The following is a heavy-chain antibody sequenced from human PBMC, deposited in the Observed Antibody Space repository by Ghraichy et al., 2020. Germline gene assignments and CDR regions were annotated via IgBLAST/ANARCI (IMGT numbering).Heavy chain of an antibody. CDR1: GGSFSGYY. CDR2: INHSGST. V-gene: IGHV4-34*01. D-gene: IGHD1/OR15-1a*01. CDR3: ARAMSGAGLEQEDWFDP. Sequence: SETLSLTCAVYGGSFSGYYWSWIRQPPGKGLEWIGEINHSGSTNYNPSLKSRVTISVDTSKNQFSLKLSSVTAADTAVYYCARAMSGAGLEQEDWFDPWGQGTLVTVSS. J-gene: IGHJ5*02.